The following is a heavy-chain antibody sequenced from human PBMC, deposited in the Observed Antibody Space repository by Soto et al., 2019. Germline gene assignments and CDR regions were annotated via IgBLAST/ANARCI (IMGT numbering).Heavy chain of an antibody. J-gene: IGHJ2*01. D-gene: IGHD6-13*01. CDR1: GYTFSGHY. Sequence: ASVKVSCKASGYTFSGHYMHWVRQAPGQGLEWMGWINPKSGGTNYAQKFQGRVTMTRDTSIGTAYMELSRLRSNDTAVYYCARDALIAAAGTWYFDRWGRGTLVTVAS. CDR2: INPKSGGT. V-gene: IGHV1-2*02. CDR3: ARDALIAAAGTWYFDR.